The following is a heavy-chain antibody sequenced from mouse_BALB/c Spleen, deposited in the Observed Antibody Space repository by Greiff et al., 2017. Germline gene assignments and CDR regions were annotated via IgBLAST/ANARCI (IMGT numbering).Heavy chain of an antibody. CDR2: IWAGGST. D-gene: IGHD2-4*01. V-gene: IGHV2-9*02. Sequence: VQLQESGPGLVAPSQSLSITCTVSGFSLTSSGVHWVRQPPGKGLEWLGVIWAGGSTNYNSALMSRLSISKDNSKSQVFLKMNSLQTDDTAMYYCARDERGLRRAMDYWGQGTSVTVSS. CDR1: GFSLTSSG. J-gene: IGHJ4*01. CDR3: ARDERGLRRAMDY.